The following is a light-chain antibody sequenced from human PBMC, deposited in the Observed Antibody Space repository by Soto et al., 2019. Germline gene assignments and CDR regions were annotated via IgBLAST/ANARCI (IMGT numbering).Light chain of an antibody. J-gene: IGKJ4*01. CDR2: DAI. Sequence: EIVMTHSPATLSVSPLEIVTLSCSAGQNIHNHMSWFLQKPGQTPRLLIYDAIIRAADVPARFSGSWSGTEFTLTINSLQSEDFAVYYCQQYDAWPLNFGGGTKVDIK. CDR3: QQYDAWPLN. V-gene: IGKV3-15*01. CDR1: QNIHNH.